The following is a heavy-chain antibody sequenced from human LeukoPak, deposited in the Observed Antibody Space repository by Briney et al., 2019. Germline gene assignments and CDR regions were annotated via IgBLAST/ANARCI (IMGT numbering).Heavy chain of an antibody. J-gene: IGHJ4*02. D-gene: IGHD2-8*01. CDR1: GFTFDDYT. CDR2: ISWDGCST. V-gene: IGHV3-43*01. CDR3: AKDSMDTMIFDY. Sequence: GGSLRLSCAASGFTFDDYTMHWVRQAPGKGLEWVSLISWDGCSTYYADSVKGRFTISRDNSKNSLYLQMNSMRTEDTALYYCAKDSMDTMIFDYWGQGTLVTVSS.